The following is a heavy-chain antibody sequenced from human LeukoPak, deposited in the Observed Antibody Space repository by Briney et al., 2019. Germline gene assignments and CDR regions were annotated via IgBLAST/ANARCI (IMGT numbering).Heavy chain of an antibody. J-gene: IGHJ4*02. CDR1: GYTFTSNY. D-gene: IGHD6-19*01. CDR2: ISPSGGST. Sequence: ASVKVSCKAFGYTFTSNYMHWVRQAPGQGPEWMGVISPSGGSTTYAQKFQGRVTLTRDTSISTAYMELSRLRSDDTAVYYCARDKSGNSGWYSYFDYWGQGTLVTVSS. V-gene: IGHV1-46*01. CDR3: ARDKSGNSGWYSYFDY.